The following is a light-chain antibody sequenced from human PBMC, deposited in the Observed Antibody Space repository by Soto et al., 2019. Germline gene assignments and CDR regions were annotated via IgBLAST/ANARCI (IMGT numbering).Light chain of an antibody. CDR3: VAWDDSLNGYVV. V-gene: IGLV1-44*01. CDR2: SNN. CDR1: SSNIGSNT. Sequence: QSVLTQPPSASGTPGQRVTISCSGSSSNIGSNTVNWYQQLPGTASKLVIYSNNQRPSGVPDRFSGSKSGTSASLAISGLQSEDEADYYCVAWDDSLNGYVVFGGGTKVTV. J-gene: IGLJ2*01.